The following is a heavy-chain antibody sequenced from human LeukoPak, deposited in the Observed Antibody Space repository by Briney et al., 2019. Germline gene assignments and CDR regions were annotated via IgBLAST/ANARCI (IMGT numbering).Heavy chain of an antibody. CDR2: INPSGSST. CDR1: GYTFTSYC. Sequence: ASVKVSCKASGYTFTSYCLHWVRQAPGQGLEWMGLINPSGSSTSNTQKFQGRVTMTRDTSTSTVYMELSSLRSEDTAVYYCARGYCYNSNCYGNFDFWGQGTLVTVSS. CDR3: ARGYCYNSNCYGNFDF. J-gene: IGHJ4*02. D-gene: IGHD2-2*01. V-gene: IGHV1-46*01.